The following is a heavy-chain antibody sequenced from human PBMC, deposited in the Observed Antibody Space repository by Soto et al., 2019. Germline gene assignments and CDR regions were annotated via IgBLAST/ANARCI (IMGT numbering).Heavy chain of an antibody. J-gene: IGHJ4*02. CDR1: GFTFDDYA. V-gene: IGHV3-9*01. CDR2: ISWNSGSI. Sequence: EVQLVESGGGLVQPGRSLRLSCAASGFTFDDYAMHWVRQAPGKGLEWVSGISWNSGSIGYADSVKGRFTISRDNAKNYLYLQMNSLRAEDTALYYCAKDRRGYDYLDYWGQGTLVTVSS. D-gene: IGHD3-3*01. CDR3: AKDRRGYDYLDY.